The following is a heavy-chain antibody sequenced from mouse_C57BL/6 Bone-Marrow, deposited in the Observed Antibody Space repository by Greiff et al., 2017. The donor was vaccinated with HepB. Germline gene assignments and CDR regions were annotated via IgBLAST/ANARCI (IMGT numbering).Heavy chain of an antibody. CDR1: GYTFTSYW. CDR2: IDPSDSYT. Sequence: VQLQQPGAELVMPGASVKLSCKASGYTFTSYWMHWVKQRPGQGLEWIGEIDPSDSYTNYNQKFKGKSTLTVDKSSSTAYMQLSSLTSEDSAVYYCARDIAYWGQGTLVTVSA. J-gene: IGHJ3*01. CDR3: ARDIAY. V-gene: IGHV1-69*01.